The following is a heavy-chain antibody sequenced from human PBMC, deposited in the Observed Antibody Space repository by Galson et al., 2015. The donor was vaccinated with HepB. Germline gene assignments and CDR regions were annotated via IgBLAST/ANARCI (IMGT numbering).Heavy chain of an antibody. D-gene: IGHD3-22*01. J-gene: IGHJ3*02. Sequence: SVKVSCKASGYTFTSYAMHWVRQAPGQRLEWMGWINAGNGNTKYSQKFQGRVTITRDTSASTAYMELSSLRSEDTAVYYCASSTPHMGYYYVGAFDIWGQGTMVTVSS. CDR3: ASSTPHMGYYYVGAFDI. V-gene: IGHV1-3*01. CDR2: INAGNGNT. CDR1: GYTFTSYA.